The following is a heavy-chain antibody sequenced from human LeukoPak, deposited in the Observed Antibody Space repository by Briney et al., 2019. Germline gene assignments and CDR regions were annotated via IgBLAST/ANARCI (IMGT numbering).Heavy chain of an antibody. CDR2: INSDGSST. CDR1: GFTFSSYW. Sequence: PGGSLRLSCAASGFTFSSYWMHWVRQAPGKGLVWVSRINSDGSSTSYADSVKGRFTISRDKAKNTLYLQMNSLRAEDTAVYYCARPIAALGFDYWGQGTLVTVSS. V-gene: IGHV3-74*01. D-gene: IGHD6-13*01. CDR3: ARPIAALGFDY. J-gene: IGHJ4*02.